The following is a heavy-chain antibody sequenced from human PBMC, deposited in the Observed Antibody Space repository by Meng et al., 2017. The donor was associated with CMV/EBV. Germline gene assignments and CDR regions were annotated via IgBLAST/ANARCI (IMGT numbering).Heavy chain of an antibody. Sequence: GESLKISCAASGFTFSSYGMHWVRQAPGKGLEWVSSISSSSSYIYYADSVKGRFTISRDNAKNSLYLQMNSLGAEDTAVYYCARDSAEVTIAVAGRVSFDYWGQGTLVTVSS. CDR1: GFTFSSYG. V-gene: IGHV3-21*01. CDR3: ARDSAEVTIAVAGRVSFDY. D-gene: IGHD6-19*01. J-gene: IGHJ4*02. CDR2: ISSSSSYI.